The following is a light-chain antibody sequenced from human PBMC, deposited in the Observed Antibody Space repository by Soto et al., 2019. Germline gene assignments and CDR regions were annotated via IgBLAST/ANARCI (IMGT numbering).Light chain of an antibody. CDR3: QQYETFSGT. J-gene: IGKJ1*01. CDR2: DAS. Sequence: DIQMTQSPSTLSASVRDRVTITCRASQSISSWLAWYQQKPGKAPKLLIYDASSLESGVPSRFSGSGSGTEFTLTISSLQPDDFATYYCQQYETFSGTFGPGTKVDIK. V-gene: IGKV1-5*01. CDR1: QSISSW.